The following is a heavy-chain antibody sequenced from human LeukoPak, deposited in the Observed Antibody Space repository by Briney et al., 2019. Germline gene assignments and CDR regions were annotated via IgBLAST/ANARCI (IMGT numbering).Heavy chain of an antibody. CDR3: ARDGYGGYGFDY. CDR1: GGSISSGSYY. D-gene: IGHD4-17*01. V-gene: IGHV4-61*02. J-gene: IGHJ4*02. Sequence: SETLSLTCTVSGGSISSGSYYWSWIRQPAGKGLEWIGRIYTSGSTNYNPSLKSRVTISVDTSKNQFSLKLSSVTAADTAVYYCARDGYGGYGFDYWGQGTLVTVSS. CDR2: IYTSGST.